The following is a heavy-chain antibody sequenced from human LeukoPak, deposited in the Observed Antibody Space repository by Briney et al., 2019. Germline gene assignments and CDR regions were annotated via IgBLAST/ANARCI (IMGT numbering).Heavy chain of an antibody. D-gene: IGHD1-26*01. Sequence: ASVKVSCKASGYTFTSYDINWVRQATGQGLEWMGWMNPNSGNTGYAQKFQGRVTMTRNTSISTAYMELSRLRSDDTAVYYCARHGASDAFDIWGQGTMVTVSS. CDR2: MNPNSGNT. CDR3: ARHGASDAFDI. J-gene: IGHJ3*02. CDR1: GYTFTSYD. V-gene: IGHV1-8*01.